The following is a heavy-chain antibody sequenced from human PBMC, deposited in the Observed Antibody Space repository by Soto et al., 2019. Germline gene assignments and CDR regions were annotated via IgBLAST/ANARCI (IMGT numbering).Heavy chain of an antibody. V-gene: IGHV3-30-3*01. CDR3: ARVRGVPAAISYYYGMDV. CDR2: TSYDGSNK. J-gene: IGHJ6*02. Sequence: PGGSLRLSCAASGFTFSSYAMHWVRQAPGKGLEWVAVTSYDGSNKYYADSVKGRFTISRDNSKNTLYLQMNSLRAEDTAVYYCARVRGVPAAISYYYGMDVWGQGTTVTVSS. CDR1: GFTFSSYA. D-gene: IGHD2-2*02.